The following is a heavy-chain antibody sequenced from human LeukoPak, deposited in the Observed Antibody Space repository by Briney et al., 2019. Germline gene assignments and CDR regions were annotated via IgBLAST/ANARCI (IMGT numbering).Heavy chain of an antibody. CDR2: INPKSGEA. Sequence: ASVKVSCKASGYSFTDYDMHWVRQAPGQGLEWMASINPKSGEAKYAQKFQGRVTMTRDTSITTPYMHLKNVRSDDPAVYYCATDTSTVFGVLVIVDAS. J-gene: IGHJ3*01. CDR3: ATDTSTVFGVLVIVDAS. D-gene: IGHD3-3*01. CDR1: GYSFTDYD. V-gene: IGHV1-2*02.